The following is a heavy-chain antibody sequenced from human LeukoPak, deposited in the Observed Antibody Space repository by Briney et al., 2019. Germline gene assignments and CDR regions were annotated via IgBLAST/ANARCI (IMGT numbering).Heavy chain of an antibody. CDR1: GFTFSSYA. J-gene: IGHJ4*02. V-gene: IGHV3-23*01. D-gene: IGHD3/OR15-3a*01. CDR2: INYSGGTT. Sequence: GVSLRLSCAASGFTFSSYALSWVRQAPGKGLEWVSAINYSGGTTYYADSVKGRFTISRDNSKYTLYLQMNSLRVEDTAVYFCAKVGTWTYWGQGTLVTVSS. CDR3: AKVGTWTY.